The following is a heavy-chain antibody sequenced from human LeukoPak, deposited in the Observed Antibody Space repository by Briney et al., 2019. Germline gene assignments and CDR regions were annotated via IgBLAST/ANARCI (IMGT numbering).Heavy chain of an antibody. Sequence: SETLSLTRTVSGGSISSYYWSWTRRPAGKGLEWIGRIYTSGSTNYNPPLKSRVTMSVDTSKNQFSLKLSSVTAADTAVYYCARDQGYGLNYYYYYGMDVWGQGTTVTVSS. V-gene: IGHV4-4*07. D-gene: IGHD5-12*01. CDR3: ARDQGYGLNYYYYYGMDV. CDR1: GGSISSYY. J-gene: IGHJ6*02. CDR2: IYTSGST.